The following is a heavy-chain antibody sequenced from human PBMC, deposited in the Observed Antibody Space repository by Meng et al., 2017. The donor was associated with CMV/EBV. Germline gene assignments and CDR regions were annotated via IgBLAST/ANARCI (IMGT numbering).Heavy chain of an antibody. J-gene: IGHJ6*02. CDR3: ARDQYSSSSHYYYYGMDV. Sequence: GESLKISCAASGFTFSSYSMNWVRQAPGKGLEWVSSISSSSSYIYYADSVKGRFTISRDNAKNSLYLQMNSLRAEDMAVYYCARDQYSSSSHYYYYGMDVWGQGTTVTVSS. CDR2: ISSSSSYI. V-gene: IGHV3-21*01. D-gene: IGHD6-6*01. CDR1: GFTFSSYS.